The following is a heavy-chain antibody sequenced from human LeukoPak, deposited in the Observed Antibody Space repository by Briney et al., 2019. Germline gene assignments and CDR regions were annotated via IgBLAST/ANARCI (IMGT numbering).Heavy chain of an antibody. J-gene: IGHJ4*02. CDR3: ARGPPHYY. D-gene: IGHD3-3*02. V-gene: IGHV4-34*01. Sequence: SETLSLTCAVYGGSFSGYYWSWIRQPPGKGLEWIGEINHSGSTNYNPSLKSRVTISVDTSKNQFSLKLSSVTATDTAVYYCARGPPHYYWGQGTLVTVSS. CDR2: INHSGST. CDR1: GGSFSGYY.